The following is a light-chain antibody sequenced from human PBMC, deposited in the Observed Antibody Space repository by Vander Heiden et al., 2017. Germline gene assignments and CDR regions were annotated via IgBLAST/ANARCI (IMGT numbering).Light chain of an antibody. CDR3: RQALQTPRT. J-gene: IGKJ3*01. Sequence: DIVMTQSPLSLPVTPGEPASISCRSSQSLLHSNGYNYLDWYLQKPGQSPQLLIYLGSNRASGVPDRFSGSGSGTDFTLKIIRVEAEDVGVYYCRQALQTPRTFGPGTKVDIK. V-gene: IGKV2-28*01. CDR2: LGS. CDR1: QSLLHSNGYNY.